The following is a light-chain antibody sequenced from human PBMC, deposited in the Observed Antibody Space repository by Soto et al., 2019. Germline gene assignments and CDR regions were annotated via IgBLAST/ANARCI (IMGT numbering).Light chain of an antibody. Sequence: QSVLSQPPSASGTPGQRVSISCSGRTSNIGTNTVNWYQQLPGMAPKLLIYGNNQRPSGVPDRFSGSKSGTSASLAISGLQSEDEADYYCGTWDDSLTGPLFGGGTKLTVL. J-gene: IGLJ3*02. CDR2: GNN. CDR1: TSNIGTNT. V-gene: IGLV1-44*01. CDR3: GTWDDSLTGPL.